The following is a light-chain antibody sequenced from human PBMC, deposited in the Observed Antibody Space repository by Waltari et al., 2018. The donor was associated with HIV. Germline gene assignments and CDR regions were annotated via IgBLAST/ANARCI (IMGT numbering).Light chain of an antibody. CDR3: QAWDSRTS. CDR1: NLGDKY. Sequence: SYELTQPPSVSVSPGHTASTPCSRDNLGDKYVSWYQQKAGQSPVLVILQDSKRPSGFPERFSGSNSGNTATLTISGTQAMDEADYYCQAWDSRTSFGGGTKLTVL. J-gene: IGLJ2*01. CDR2: QDS. V-gene: IGLV3-1*01.